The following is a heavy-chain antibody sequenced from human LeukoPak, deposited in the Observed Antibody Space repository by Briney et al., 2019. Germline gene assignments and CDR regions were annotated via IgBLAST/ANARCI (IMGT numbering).Heavy chain of an antibody. CDR1: GFTFSSYS. J-gene: IGHJ5*02. V-gene: IGHV3-48*02. D-gene: IGHD3-22*01. CDR3: ARRGYGSSGYTNWFDP. Sequence: GGSLRLSCEASGFTFSSYSMNWVRQTPGKGLEWISYISSSSSTIYSADSVKGRFTISRDNAKNSLYLQMNSLRDEDTAVYYCARRGYGSSGYTNWFDPWGRGTLVTVSS. CDR2: ISSSSSTI.